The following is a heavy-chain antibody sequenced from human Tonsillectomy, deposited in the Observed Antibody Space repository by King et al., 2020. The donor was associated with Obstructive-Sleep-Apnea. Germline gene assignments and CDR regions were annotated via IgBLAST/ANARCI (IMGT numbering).Heavy chain of an antibody. V-gene: IGHV1-69*10. CDR3: AGVSDYGGNSGY. CDR2: IIPILGIA. D-gene: IGHD4-23*01. CDR1: GGTFSSYA. Sequence: QLVQSGAEVKKPGSSVKVSCKASGGTFSSYAISWVRQAPGQGLEWMGWIIPILGIANYAQKYQGRGTITADNSTSTAYMVLSSLRSDDTAVYYCAGVSDYGGNSGYWGQGTLVTVSS. J-gene: IGHJ4*02.